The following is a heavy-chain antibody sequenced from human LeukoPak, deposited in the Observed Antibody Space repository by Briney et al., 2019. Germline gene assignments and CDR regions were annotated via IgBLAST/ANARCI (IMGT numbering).Heavy chain of an antibody. J-gene: IGHJ4*02. Sequence: SETLSLTCAVYGGSFSGYYWSWIRQPPGKGLEWIGSIFYSGIAYYNPSLQSRVTISVDTSKSQFSLHLSSVTAADTALYYCARIIVVTRTDYFDSWGQGTLVTVSS. V-gene: IGHV4-34*12. D-gene: IGHD2/OR15-2a*01. CDR1: GGSFSGYY. CDR2: IFYSGIA. CDR3: ARIIVVTRTDYFDS.